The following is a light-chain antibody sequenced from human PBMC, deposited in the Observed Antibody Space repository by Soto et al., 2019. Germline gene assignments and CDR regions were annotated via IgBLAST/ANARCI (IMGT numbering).Light chain of an antibody. CDR3: HQLNNYPLT. Sequence: DIQLTQSPSFLSASVGDRVSITCRASQGIGSYLAWYQQKPGKAPNLLIYAASTLQSGVPSRFSGSGSGTDFTLTISSLQPEDFATYYCHQLNNYPLTFGGGTKVEI. V-gene: IGKV1-9*01. CDR1: QGIGSY. CDR2: AAS. J-gene: IGKJ4*01.